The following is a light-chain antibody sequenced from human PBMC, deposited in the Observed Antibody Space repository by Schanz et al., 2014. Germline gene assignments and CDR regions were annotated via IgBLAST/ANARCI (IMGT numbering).Light chain of an antibody. CDR3: QQYGSSPRT. V-gene: IGKV3-20*01. CDR1: QSVSSY. J-gene: IGKJ1*01. CDR2: GAS. Sequence: EIVLTQSPATLSLSPGERATLSCRASQSVSSYLAWYQQKPGQTPRLLIHGASSRATGIPDRFSGSGSGTDFTLTISRLEPEDFAVYYCQQYGSSPRTFGQGTTVEIK.